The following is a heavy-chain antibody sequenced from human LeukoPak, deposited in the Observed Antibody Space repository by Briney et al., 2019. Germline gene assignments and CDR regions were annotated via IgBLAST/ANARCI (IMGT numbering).Heavy chain of an antibody. D-gene: IGHD6-6*01. J-gene: IGHJ3*02. V-gene: IGHV5-10-1*01. CDR2: IDPSDSYT. Sequence: GESLKISCKGSGDSFTDYWISWVRQMPGKGLEWMGRIDPSDSYTDYSPSFQGHVTMSGDKSISTAYLQWSNLKASDTAMCYCARHKTYSSSSPDAFDIWGQGTMVTVSS. CDR3: ARHKTYSSSSPDAFDI. CDR1: GDSFTDYW.